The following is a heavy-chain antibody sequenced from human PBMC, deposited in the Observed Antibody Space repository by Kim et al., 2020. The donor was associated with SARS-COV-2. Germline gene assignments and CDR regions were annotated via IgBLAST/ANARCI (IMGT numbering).Heavy chain of an antibody. D-gene: IGHD2-2*02. CDR3: ASSIVGYCTSNNCYSSIDY. CDR2: FYYSGST. J-gene: IGHJ4*02. Sequence: SETLSLTCTVSGASISSSSYYWGWIRQPPGKGLEWIGNFYYSGSTYYNPSLKSRVTKSVDTSKNQFSLNLTSVTAADTAVYYCASSIVGYCTSNNCYSSIDYWGQGILVIVSS. CDR1: GASISSSSYY. V-gene: IGHV4-39*01.